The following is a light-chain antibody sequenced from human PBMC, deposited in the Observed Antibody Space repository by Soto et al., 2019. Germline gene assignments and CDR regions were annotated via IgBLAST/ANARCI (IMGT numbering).Light chain of an antibody. CDR1: QIVSNNY. CDR2: GAS. CDR3: QRYGSSPRT. V-gene: IGKV3-20*01. J-gene: IGKJ1*01. Sequence: EIVLTLSPATLSLSPGERATLSCRASQIVSNNYLAWYQQKPGQAPRLLIFGASNRATGIPDRFSGSGSGTDFTLTISRLEPEDFAVYYCQRYGSSPRTFGQGTKVDIK.